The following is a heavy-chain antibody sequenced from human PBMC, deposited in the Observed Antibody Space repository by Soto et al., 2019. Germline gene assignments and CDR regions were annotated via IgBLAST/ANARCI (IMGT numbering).Heavy chain of an antibody. Sequence: EVHLLESGGGLVQPGGSLRLSCAASGFTFSSYAMTWVRQAPGKGLEWVSTISGGGDSTYSADSVRGRFTVSRDNSKDILSLQMNSLRAEDTAVYYCARGSRYSSGWAFDYWGQGTLVTVSS. CDR1: GFTFSSYA. V-gene: IGHV3-23*01. J-gene: IGHJ4*02. D-gene: IGHD6-19*01. CDR2: ISGGGDST. CDR3: ARGSRYSSGWAFDY.